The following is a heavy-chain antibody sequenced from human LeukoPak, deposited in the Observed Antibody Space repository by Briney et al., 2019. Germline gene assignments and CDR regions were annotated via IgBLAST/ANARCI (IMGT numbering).Heavy chain of an antibody. V-gene: IGHV3-23*01. CDR3: AKGGSRHYDILTGYYPSYYFDY. CDR1: GFTFSSYA. J-gene: IGHJ4*02. CDR2: ISGSGGST. D-gene: IGHD3-9*01. Sequence: AGGSLRLSCAASGFTFSSYAMSWVRQAPGKGLEWVSAISGSGGSTYYADSVKGRFTISRDNSKNTLYLQMNSLRAEDTAVYYCAKGGSRHYDILTGYYPSYYFDYWGQGTLDTVSS.